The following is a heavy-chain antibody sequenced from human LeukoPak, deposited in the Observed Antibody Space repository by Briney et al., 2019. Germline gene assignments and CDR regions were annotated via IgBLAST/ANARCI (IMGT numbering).Heavy chain of an antibody. CDR1: GGSFSGCY. J-gene: IGHJ4*02. D-gene: IGHD4-17*01. CDR2: INHSGST. Sequence: SETLSLTCAVYGGSFSGCYWSWIRQPPGKGLEWIGEINHSGSTNYNPSLKSRVTISVDTSKNQFSLKLSSVTAADTAVYYCARWATVTTFDYWGQGTLVTVSS. V-gene: IGHV4-34*01. CDR3: ARWATVTTFDY.